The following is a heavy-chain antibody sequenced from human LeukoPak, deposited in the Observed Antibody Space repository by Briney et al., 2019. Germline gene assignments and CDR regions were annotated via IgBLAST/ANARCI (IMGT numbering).Heavy chain of an antibody. J-gene: IGHJ4*02. CDR2: IWYDGSNQ. D-gene: IGHD1-26*01. CDR1: GLNFRNYG. CDR3: ATDRNGGKYYDY. V-gene: IGHV3-33*01. Sequence: GGPLRLSCAASGLNFRNYGMHWVRQAPGKGLEWVAVIWYDGSNQYYVDSVKGRFTVSKDNAKNMLYLQMDSLRAEDTAVYYCATDRNGGKYYDYWGQGTLVTVSS.